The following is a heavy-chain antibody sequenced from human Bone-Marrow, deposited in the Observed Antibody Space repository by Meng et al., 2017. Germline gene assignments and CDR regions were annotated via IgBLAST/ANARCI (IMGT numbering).Heavy chain of an antibody. Sequence: LRRQESGPGLGKPSETRSLTCTVSGGAISSSSYYWGWIRQPPGKGLEWIGSIYYSGSTYYNPSLKSRVTISVDTSKNQFSLKLSSVTAADTAVYYCARDCPSPFRWFDPWGQGTLVTVSS. CDR3: ARDCPSPFRWFDP. J-gene: IGHJ5*02. CDR1: GGAISSSSYY. V-gene: IGHV4-39*07. CDR2: IYYSGST.